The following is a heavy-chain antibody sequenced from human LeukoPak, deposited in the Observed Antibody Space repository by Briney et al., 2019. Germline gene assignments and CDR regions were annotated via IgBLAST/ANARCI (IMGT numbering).Heavy chain of an antibody. CDR1: GFTFSTFG. J-gene: IGHJ5*02. Sequence: GGSLRLSCAASGFTFSTFGMNWVRQAPGKGLEWVSGISDSGGSTYYADSVKGRFTISRDNSKNTLYLQMNSLRAEDTAVYYCAKDPYDYVWGSFRPNWFDPWGQGTLVTVSS. V-gene: IGHV3-23*01. CDR3: AKDPYDYVWGSFRPNWFDP. CDR2: ISDSGGST. D-gene: IGHD3-16*02.